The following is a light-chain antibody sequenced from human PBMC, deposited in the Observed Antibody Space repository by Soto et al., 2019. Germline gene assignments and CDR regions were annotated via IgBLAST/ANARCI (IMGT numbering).Light chain of an antibody. V-gene: IGKV1-5*03. Sequence: DIQMTQSPSTLSASVADRVTITCRASQDINNCLAWYQQKPGKAPNLLIYKASSLESGVPSRFSGSGSGTEFTLTISSLQPDDSATYYCHQCNNYPWTFGQGTKVEVK. CDR3: HQCNNYPWT. CDR1: QDINNC. CDR2: KAS. J-gene: IGKJ1*01.